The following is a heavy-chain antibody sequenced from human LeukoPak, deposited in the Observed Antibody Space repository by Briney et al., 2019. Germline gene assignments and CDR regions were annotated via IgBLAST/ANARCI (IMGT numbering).Heavy chain of an antibody. D-gene: IGHD3-10*01. J-gene: IGHJ4*02. CDR1: GFIFGDYA. CDR2: ISGTGDNA. V-gene: IGHV3-23*01. CDR3: TPTPSGNYYLRVAS. Sequence: GGSLRLSCATSGFIFGDYAMTWVRQDQGKGLEWVSGISGTGDNAYYADSVKGRFIISRDNSKNTLSLQMNSLRVEDTAVYYCTPTPSGNYYLRVASWGQGTLVTVSS.